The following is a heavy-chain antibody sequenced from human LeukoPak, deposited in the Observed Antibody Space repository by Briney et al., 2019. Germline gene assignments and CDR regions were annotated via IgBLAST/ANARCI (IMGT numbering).Heavy chain of an antibody. J-gene: IGHJ4*02. CDR2: VSDTGDLR. CDR3: VKGGLRSGYSFED. V-gene: IGHV3-23*01. D-gene: IGHD3-9*01. CDR1: GFTFNTHA. Sequence: GGSPRLSCAASGFTFNTHAISWVRQAPGKGLEWVAAVSDTGDLRYSANSVKGRFAISRDNSKNTAFLQMYSLRAEDTALYYCVKGGLRSGYSFEDWGQGTLVSVSS.